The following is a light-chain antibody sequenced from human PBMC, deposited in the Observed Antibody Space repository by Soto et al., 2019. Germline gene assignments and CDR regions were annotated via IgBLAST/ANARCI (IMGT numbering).Light chain of an antibody. Sequence: QSALTQPASVSGSPGQSIGITWTGTSSDVGGYEFVSWYQQHPGKDPKLLICKVSNRPSPVSDRFSGSKSGNTASLTISALHAQDEADYYCSSFTSAYTFVFRSGTKGTVL. V-gene: IGLV2-14*01. CDR3: SSFTSAYTFV. J-gene: IGLJ1*01. CDR1: SSDVGGYEF. CDR2: KVS.